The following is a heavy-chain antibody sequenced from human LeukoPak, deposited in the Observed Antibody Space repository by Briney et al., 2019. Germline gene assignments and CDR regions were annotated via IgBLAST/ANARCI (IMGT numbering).Heavy chain of an antibody. D-gene: IGHD3-22*01. CDR3: ASEAYYYDSSGYYKY. V-gene: IGHV4-4*07. Sequence: SETLSLTCAVSGGSFSGYYWSWIRQPAGKGLEWIGRIYTSGSTNYNPSLKSRVTMSVDTSKNQFSLKLSSVTAADTAVYYCASEAYYYDSSGYYKYWGQGTLVTVSS. J-gene: IGHJ4*02. CDR1: GGSFSGYY. CDR2: IYTSGST.